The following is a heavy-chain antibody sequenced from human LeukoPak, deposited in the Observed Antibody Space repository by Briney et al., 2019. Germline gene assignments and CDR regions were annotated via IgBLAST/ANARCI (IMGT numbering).Heavy chain of an antibody. CDR1: GFTFSSYS. D-gene: IGHD2-2*01. J-gene: IGHJ4*02. Sequence: PGGSLRLSCAASGFTFSSYSMNWVRQAPGKRLEWISHISGSSTTLYYADSVTGRFTISRDNAKNSLYLQMNSLRGEDTAVYYCAMRGDPLVIPATYMFDYWGQGTLVTVSS. CDR2: ISGSSTTL. CDR3: AMRGDPLVIPATYMFDY. V-gene: IGHV3-48*01.